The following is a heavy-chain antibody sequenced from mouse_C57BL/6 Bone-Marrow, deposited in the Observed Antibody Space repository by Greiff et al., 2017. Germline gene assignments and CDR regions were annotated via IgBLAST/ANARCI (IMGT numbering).Heavy chain of an antibody. CDR1: GYTFTSYW. V-gene: IGHV1-69*01. Sequence: QVQLQQPGAELVMPGASVKLSCKASGYTFTSYWMHWVKQRPGQGLEWIGEIDPSDSYTNYNQKFKGKSTLTVDKSSSTAYVQLSSLTSEDSAVYYCARAKRLLGGFAYWGQGTLVTVSA. D-gene: IGHD2-3*01. J-gene: IGHJ3*01. CDR3: ARAKRLLGGFAY. CDR2: IDPSDSYT.